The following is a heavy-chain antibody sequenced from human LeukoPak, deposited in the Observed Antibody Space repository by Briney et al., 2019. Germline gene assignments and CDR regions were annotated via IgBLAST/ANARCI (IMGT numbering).Heavy chain of an antibody. CDR3: ARSDCSGGNCYSVRAFDI. CDR2: IKQDGSEK. Sequence: GGSLRLSCAASGFTFSIYWMSWVRQAPGKGLEWVANIKQDGSEKNYVDSVKGRFTISRDNAMNSLYLQMNSLRAEDTAVYYCARSDCSGGNCYSVRAFDIWGQGTMVTVSS. V-gene: IGHV3-7*01. CDR1: GFTFSIYW. D-gene: IGHD2-15*01. J-gene: IGHJ3*02.